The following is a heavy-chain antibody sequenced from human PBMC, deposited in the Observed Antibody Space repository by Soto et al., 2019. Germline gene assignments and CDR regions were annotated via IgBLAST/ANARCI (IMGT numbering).Heavy chain of an antibody. J-gene: IGHJ5*02. CDR2: ISGSGGST. D-gene: IGHD3-10*01. CDR3: AKDSGTLCFGDPTQEDRFAP. V-gene: IGHV3-23*01. CDR1: GFTFSSYA. Sequence: GGSLRLSCAASGFTFSSYAMSWVRQAPGKGLEWVSAISGSGGSTYYADSVKGRFTISRDNSKNTLYLQMNSLRAEDTAVYYCAKDSGTLCFGDPTQEDRFAPSAQRTLVPVSS.